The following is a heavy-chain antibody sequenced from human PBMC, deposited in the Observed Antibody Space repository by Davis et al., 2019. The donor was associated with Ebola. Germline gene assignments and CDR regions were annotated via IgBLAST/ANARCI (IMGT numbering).Heavy chain of an antibody. J-gene: IGHJ3*02. V-gene: IGHV1-2*04. Sequence: ASVKVSCKASGYTFTGYYMHWVRQAPGQGLEWMGWINPNSGGTNYAQKFQDWVTMTRDTSISTAYMELSRLRSDDTAVYYCARRGGTKHLDAFDIWGQGTMVTVSS. D-gene: IGHD3-16*01. CDR3: ARRGGTKHLDAFDI. CDR1: GYTFTGYY. CDR2: INPNSGGT.